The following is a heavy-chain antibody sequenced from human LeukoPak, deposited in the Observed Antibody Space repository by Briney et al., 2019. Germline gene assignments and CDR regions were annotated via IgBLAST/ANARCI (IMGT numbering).Heavy chain of an antibody. D-gene: IGHD6-6*01. V-gene: IGHV3-30*03. CDR1: GFTFRTYS. J-gene: IGHJ6*03. Sequence: GGSLRLSCAASGFTFRTYSIHWVRQAPGKGLEWVAVISYDGSNKYYADSVKGRFTISRDNSKNTLYLQMNSLRAEDTAVYYCARDMEQLVRPYYMDVWGKGTTVTVSS. CDR2: ISYDGSNK. CDR3: ARDMEQLVRPYYMDV.